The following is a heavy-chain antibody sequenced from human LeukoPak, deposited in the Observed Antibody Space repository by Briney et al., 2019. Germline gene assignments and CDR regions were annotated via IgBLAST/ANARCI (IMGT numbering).Heavy chain of an antibody. D-gene: IGHD5-18*01. J-gene: IGHJ4*02. CDR3: AKDSRGYSYGEGYYFDY. Sequence: GGSLRLSCAASGFTFSSYAMSWVRQAPGKGLEWVSAISGSGGSTYYADSVKGRFTISRDNSKNTLYLQMNSMRAEDTAVYYCAKDSRGYSYGEGYYFDYWGQGTLVTVSS. V-gene: IGHV3-23*01. CDR1: GFTFSSYA. CDR2: ISGSGGST.